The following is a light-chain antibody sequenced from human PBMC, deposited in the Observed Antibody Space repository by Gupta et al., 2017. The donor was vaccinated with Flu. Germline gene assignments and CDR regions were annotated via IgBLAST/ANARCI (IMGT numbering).Light chain of an antibody. Sequence: SYVLTQPPSVSVAPGQTAILACGGDNIGRKGVHWYQKKPGQAPVLVVYDDSDRPSGIPERFSGSNSGNTAALTINRVEAGDEADYYCQVWDSRSDHRVFGGGTRLTVL. CDR2: DDS. CDR3: QVWDSRSDHRV. CDR1: NIGRKG. J-gene: IGLJ3*02. V-gene: IGLV3-21*02.